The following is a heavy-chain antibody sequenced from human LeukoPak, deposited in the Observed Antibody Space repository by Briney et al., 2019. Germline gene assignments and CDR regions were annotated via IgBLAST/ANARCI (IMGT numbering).Heavy chain of an antibody. D-gene: IGHD6-13*01. V-gene: IGHV3-7*03. Sequence: GGSLRLSCAASGFAFNTYWMSWVRQAPGKGLEWVANIGQDGTEKHHVDSVRGRFTISRDNAKNSVFLQMNSLRAEDTAVYYCARDLIYSSSLTPLYYYYGMDVWGQGTTVTVSS. J-gene: IGHJ6*02. CDR2: IGQDGTEK. CDR3: ARDLIYSSSLTPLYYYYGMDV. CDR1: GFAFNTYW.